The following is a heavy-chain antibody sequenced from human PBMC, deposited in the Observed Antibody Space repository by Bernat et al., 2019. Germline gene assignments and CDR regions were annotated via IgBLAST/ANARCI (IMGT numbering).Heavy chain of an antibody. CDR1: GFTLDDYA. CDR2: ISWNSGSI. J-gene: IGHJ6*02. D-gene: IGHD6-13*01. V-gene: IGHV3-9*01. Sequence: EVQLVESGVGLVQPGRSLRLSCAAPGFTLDDYAMHWVRQAPRKGLELVSGISWNSGSIGHAASEKGRFTIARDNAKDAHYLDMNSLRAEDTDWYDCAKEAAAGTDHYYYYGMDVWGQGTTVTVSS. CDR3: AKEAAAGTDHYYYYGMDV.